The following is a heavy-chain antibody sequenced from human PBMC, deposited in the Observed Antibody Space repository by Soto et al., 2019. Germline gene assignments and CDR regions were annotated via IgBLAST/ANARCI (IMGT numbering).Heavy chain of an antibody. CDR3: ARDSSYGMDV. CDR2: IYYSGST. V-gene: IGHV4-30-4*01. J-gene: IGHJ6*02. D-gene: IGHD2-2*01. CDR1: GGSISSGDYY. Sequence: PSETLSLTCTVFGGSISSGDYYWIWIRQPPGKGLEWIGYIYYSGSTYYNPSLKSRVTISVDTSKNQFSLKLSPVTAADTAVYYCARDSSYGMDVWGQGTTVTVSS.